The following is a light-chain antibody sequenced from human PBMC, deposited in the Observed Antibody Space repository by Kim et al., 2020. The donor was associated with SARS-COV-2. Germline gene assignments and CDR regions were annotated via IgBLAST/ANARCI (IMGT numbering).Light chain of an antibody. CDR2: RNN. CDR3: AAWDASLSGVI. CDR1: SSNIGINY. Sequence: QSVLTQPPSASGTPGQRVTISCSGSSSNIGINYVYWYQQLPGTAPKLLIYRNNQRSSGVPDRFSASKSGTSASLAISGLRSEDEADYYCAAWDASLSGVIFGGGTQLTVL. J-gene: IGLJ2*01. V-gene: IGLV1-47*01.